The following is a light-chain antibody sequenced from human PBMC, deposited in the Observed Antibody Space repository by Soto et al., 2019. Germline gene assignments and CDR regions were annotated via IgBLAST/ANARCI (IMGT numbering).Light chain of an antibody. V-gene: IGKV3-20*01. CDR2: GAS. Sequence: EIVLTQSPGTLSLSPGERATLSCRASQSVSSSYLAWYQQNPGQATRLLIYGASSRATGIPDRFSGSGSGTDFTLTISRLEPEDFAVYYCQQYGSSPPTFGQGTKLEIK. CDR1: QSVSSSY. J-gene: IGKJ2*01. CDR3: QQYGSSPPT.